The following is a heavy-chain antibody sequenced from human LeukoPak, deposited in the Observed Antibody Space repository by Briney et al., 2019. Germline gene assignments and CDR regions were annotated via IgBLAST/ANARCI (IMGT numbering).Heavy chain of an antibody. V-gene: IGHV4-59*01. CDR3: ARGYSSSWPHIDH. J-gene: IGHJ4*02. Sequence: SETLSLTCTVSGGSISSYYWSWIRQPPGKGLEWIGYIYYSGSTNYNPSLKSRVTISVDTSKNQFSLKLSSVTAADTAVYYCARGYSSSWPHIDHWGQGTLVTVSS. CDR2: IYYSGST. D-gene: IGHD6-13*01. CDR1: GGSISSYY.